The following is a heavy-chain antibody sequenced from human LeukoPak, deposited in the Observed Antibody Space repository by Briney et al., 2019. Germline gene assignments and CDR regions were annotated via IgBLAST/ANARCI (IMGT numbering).Heavy chain of an antibody. Sequence: NPSETLSLTCTVSGGSISSYYWSWIRQPAGKGLEWIGRIYTSGSTNYNPSLKSRVTMSVDTSKNQFSLKLSSVTAADTAVYYCARGHYYDSSGYNWFDPWGQGTLVTVSS. J-gene: IGHJ5*02. CDR3: ARGHYYDSSGYNWFDP. CDR2: IYTSGST. CDR1: GGSISSYY. V-gene: IGHV4-4*07. D-gene: IGHD3-22*01.